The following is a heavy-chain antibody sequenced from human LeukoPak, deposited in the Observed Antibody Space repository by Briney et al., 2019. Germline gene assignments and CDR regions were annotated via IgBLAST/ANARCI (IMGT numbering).Heavy chain of an antibody. J-gene: IGHJ5*02. D-gene: IGHD3-10*01. V-gene: IGHV4-39*01. CDR2: IYYSGST. CDR3: ALLWFGESNWFDP. CDR1: GGSISSSGYY. Sequence: PSGTLSLTCTVSGGSISSSGYYWGWIRQPPGKGLEWIGSIYYSGSTYYNPSLKSRVTISVDTSKSQFSLKLRSVTAADTAVYYCALLWFGESNWFDPWGQGTLVTVSS.